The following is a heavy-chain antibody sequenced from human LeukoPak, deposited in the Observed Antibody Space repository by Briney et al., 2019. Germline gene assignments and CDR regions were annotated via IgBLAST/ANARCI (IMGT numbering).Heavy chain of an antibody. Sequence: QPGGSLRLSCAASGFTVSDNYMTWVRQAPGKGLEWVSIIYGGSAYYADSVKGRFTISRDNSKNTVYLQMNSLRAEDTAVYYCARDFEGVHRTTNSYTYYYYMDVWGKGTTVIVSS. D-gene: IGHD2/OR15-2a*01. CDR1: GFTVSDNY. CDR2: IYGGSA. V-gene: IGHV3-53*01. CDR3: ARDFEGVHRTTNSYTYYYYMDV. J-gene: IGHJ6*03.